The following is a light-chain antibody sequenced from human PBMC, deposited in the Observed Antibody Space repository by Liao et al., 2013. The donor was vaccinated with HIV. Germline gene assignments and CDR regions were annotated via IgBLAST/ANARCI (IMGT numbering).Light chain of an antibody. CDR2: YDR. CDR3: QAWDSSTVV. V-gene: IGLV3-21*01. J-gene: IGLJ2*01. CDR1: NIGSKS. Sequence: SYVLTQPPSVSVAPGKTARITCGGNNIGSKSVHWYQQKPGQAPVLVIYYDRDRPSGIPERFSGSNSGNTATLTISGTQAMDEADYYCQAWDSSTVVFGGGTKLTVL.